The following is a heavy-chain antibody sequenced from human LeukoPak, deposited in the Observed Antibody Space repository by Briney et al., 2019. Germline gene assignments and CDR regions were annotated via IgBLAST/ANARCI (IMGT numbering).Heavy chain of an antibody. Sequence: SVKVSCKASGYTFTGYYMHWVRQAPGQGLEWMGRIIPILGIANYAQKFQGRVTITADKSTSTAYMELSSLRSEDTAVYYCARGGREWELLPPSYYYGMDVWGQGTTVTVSS. CDR1: GYTFTGYY. D-gene: IGHD1-26*01. CDR2: IIPILGIA. V-gene: IGHV1-69*04. CDR3: ARGGREWELLPPSYYYGMDV. J-gene: IGHJ6*02.